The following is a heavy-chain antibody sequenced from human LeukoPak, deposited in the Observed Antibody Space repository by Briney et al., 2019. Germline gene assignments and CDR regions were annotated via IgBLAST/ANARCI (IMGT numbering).Heavy chain of an antibody. J-gene: IGHJ3*02. CDR2: INHSGST. CDR3: ARAVDSSGYYKYPPDAFDI. D-gene: IGHD3-22*01. Sequence: SETLSLTCAVYGGSFSGYYWSWIRQPPGKGLEWIGEINHSGSTNYNPSLKSRVTISVDTSKNQFSLKLNSVTAADTAVYYCARAVDSSGYYKYPPDAFDIWGQGTMVTVSS. CDR1: GGSFSGYY. V-gene: IGHV4-34*01.